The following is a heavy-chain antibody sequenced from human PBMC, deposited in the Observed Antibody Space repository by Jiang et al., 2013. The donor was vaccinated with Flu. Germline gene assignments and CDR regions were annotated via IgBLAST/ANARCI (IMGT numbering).Heavy chain of an antibody. CDR2: IYGGDNA. CDR3: ARVLPSNYYYGVDV. CDR1: GLTVSNNH. Sequence: VQLVESGGGLVQPGGSLRLSCAASGLTVSNNHMSWIRQAPGKGLQWVSVIYGGDNAYYTDSVKGRFTISRDNSENTVYLQMSSLRAEDTAVYYCARVLPSNYYYGVDV. J-gene: IGHJ6*01. D-gene: IGHD3-3*01. V-gene: IGHV3-66*01.